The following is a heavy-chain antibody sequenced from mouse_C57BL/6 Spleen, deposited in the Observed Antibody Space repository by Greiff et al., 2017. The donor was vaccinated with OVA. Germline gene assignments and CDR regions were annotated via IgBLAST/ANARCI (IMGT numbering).Heavy chain of an antibody. CDR2: INPNNGGT. J-gene: IGHJ2*01. Sequence: EVQLQQSGPELVKPGASVKISCKASGYTFTDYYMNWVKQSHGKSLEWIGDINPNNGGTSYNQKFKGKATLTVDKSSSTAYMELRSLTSEDSAVYYCARDGFHYFDYWGQGTTLTVSS. CDR1: GYTFTDYY. CDR3: ARDGFHYFDY. V-gene: IGHV1-26*01.